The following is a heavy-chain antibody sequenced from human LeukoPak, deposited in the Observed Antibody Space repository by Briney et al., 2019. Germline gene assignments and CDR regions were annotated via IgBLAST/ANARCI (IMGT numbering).Heavy chain of an antibody. D-gene: IGHD5-12*01. Sequence: PGGSLRLSCAASGFTFSSYGMYWVRQAPGKGLEWVAFIRYDGSNKYYADSVKGRFTVSRDNSKNMLYLQMKSLRAEDTAVYYCAKGGGYEAQYYYYYLDVWGKGTTVTISS. CDR1: GFTFSSYG. V-gene: IGHV3-30*02. CDR3: AKGGGYEAQYYYYYLDV. J-gene: IGHJ6*03. CDR2: IRYDGSNK.